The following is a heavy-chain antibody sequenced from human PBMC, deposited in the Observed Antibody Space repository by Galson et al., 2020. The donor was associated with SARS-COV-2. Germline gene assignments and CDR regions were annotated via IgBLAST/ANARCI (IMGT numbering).Heavy chain of an antibody. D-gene: IGHD6-6*01. CDR3: ARELYSSSSPSGGLDY. V-gene: IGHV3-7*03. CDR2: IKQDGSEK. J-gene: IGHJ4*02. CDR1: GFTLSSYW. Sequence: TGGSLRLSCAASGFTLSSYWMSWVRQAPGKGLEWVANIKQDGSEKYYVDSVKGRFTISRDNAKNSLYLQMNSLRAEDTAVYYCARELYSSSSPSGGLDYWGQGTLVTVSS.